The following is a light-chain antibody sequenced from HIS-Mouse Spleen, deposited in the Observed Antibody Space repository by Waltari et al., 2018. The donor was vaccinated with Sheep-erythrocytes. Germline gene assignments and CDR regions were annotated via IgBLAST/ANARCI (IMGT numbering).Light chain of an antibody. J-gene: IGKJ4*01. CDR3: QQYDNLPLT. Sequence: DIQMTQSPSSLSASVGDRVTITCQASQYIRNYLNWYQQKPGKAPKLLIYDASNLETGVPSRFSGSESGTDFTFTISSLQPEDIATYYCQQYDNLPLTFGGGTKVEIK. CDR1: QYIRNY. V-gene: IGKV1-33*01. CDR2: DAS.